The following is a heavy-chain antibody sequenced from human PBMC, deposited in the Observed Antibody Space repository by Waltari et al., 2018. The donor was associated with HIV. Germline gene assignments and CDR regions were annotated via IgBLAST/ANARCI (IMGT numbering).Heavy chain of an antibody. CDR1: GFTFDDYA. Sequence: EVQLVESGGGLVQPGRSLRLSCAASGFTFDDYAMHWVRQAPGKGLEWVSGISWNSGSIGYADSVKGRFTISRDNAKNSLYLQMNSLRAEDTALYYCAKAPLRFLEWSANYDMDVWGQGTTVTVSS. CDR3: AKAPLRFLEWSANYDMDV. D-gene: IGHD3-3*01. CDR2: ISWNSGSI. V-gene: IGHV3-9*01. J-gene: IGHJ6*02.